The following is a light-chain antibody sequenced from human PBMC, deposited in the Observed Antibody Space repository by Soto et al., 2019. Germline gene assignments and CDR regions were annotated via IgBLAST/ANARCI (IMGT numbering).Light chain of an antibody. J-gene: IGKJ3*01. CDR1: QSVSSNN. CDR3: QQYGRSPFT. V-gene: IGKV3-20*01. Sequence: EIVLTQSPGTLSLSPGERATLSCRASQSVSSNNLAWYQQRPGQAPRVVIYGASTRATGIPERFSGSGSGTDFTLTISRLEPEDFAVYSCQQYGRSPFTFGPGTKVDIK. CDR2: GAS.